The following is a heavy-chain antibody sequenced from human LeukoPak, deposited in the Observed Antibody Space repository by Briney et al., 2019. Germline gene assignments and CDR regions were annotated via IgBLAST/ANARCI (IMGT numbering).Heavy chain of an antibody. CDR2: INEDGSEK. Sequence: GGSLRLSCAASEFTVNSNYMNWVRLAPGKGLEGVAKINEDGSEKYYVDSVKGRFTISRDNAQNSVYLQMNSLRAEDTAVYYCATLGYCSIASCYSPFDYWGQGTLVTVSS. V-gene: IGHV3-7*03. D-gene: IGHD2-15*01. CDR3: ATLGYCSIASCYSPFDY. CDR1: EFTVNSNY. J-gene: IGHJ4*02.